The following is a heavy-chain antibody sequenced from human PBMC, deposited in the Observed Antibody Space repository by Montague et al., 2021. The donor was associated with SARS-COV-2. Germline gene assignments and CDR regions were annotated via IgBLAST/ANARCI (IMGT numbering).Heavy chain of an antibody. J-gene: IGHJ4*02. CDR3: ARSLDYRGNHYFDS. CDR1: GGSLSGFY. D-gene: IGHD4-23*01. V-gene: IGHV4-34*01. CDR2: ITHGGST. Sequence: SETLSLTCAVYGGSLSGFYWTWIRQAPGKGLEWVGEITHGGSTSXXPALKSRLTISLDTSKNQFSLKLDSVTAADTATYYCARSLDYRGNHYFDSWGQGALVVVSS.